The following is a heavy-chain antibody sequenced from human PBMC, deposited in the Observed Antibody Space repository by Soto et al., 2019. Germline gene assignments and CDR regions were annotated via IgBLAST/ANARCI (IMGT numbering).Heavy chain of an antibody. J-gene: IGHJ5*02. V-gene: IGHV4-39*01. CDR2: IYYSGST. Sequence: QLQLQESGPGLVKPSETLSLTCTVSGGSISSSSYYWGWIRQPPGKGLEWIGSIYYSGSTYYNPSLKSRVTISVDTSKNQFSLKLSSVTAADTAVYYCARLGDIVATIRGLDPWGQGTLVTVSS. CDR1: GGSISSSSYY. D-gene: IGHD5-12*01. CDR3: ARLGDIVATIRGLDP.